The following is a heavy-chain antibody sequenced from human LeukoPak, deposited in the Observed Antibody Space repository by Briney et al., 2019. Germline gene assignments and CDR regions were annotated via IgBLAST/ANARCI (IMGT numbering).Heavy chain of an antibody. V-gene: IGHV3-21*01. J-gene: IGHJ4*02. D-gene: IGHD2-15*01. CDR1: GFTFSSHS. Sequence: PGGSLRLSCAASGFTFSSHSMSWVRQAPGKGLEWGSYISTSSNYIYYADSVKGRFTISRDNAKNSLYLQMNSLRVEDTAVYYCARGTYNSAGTFDYWGQGTLVTVSS. CDR3: ARGTYNSAGTFDY. CDR2: ISTSSNYI.